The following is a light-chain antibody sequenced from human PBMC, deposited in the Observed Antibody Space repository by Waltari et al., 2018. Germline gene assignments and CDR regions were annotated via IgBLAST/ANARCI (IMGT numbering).Light chain of an antibody. V-gene: IGKV1-17*01. CDR1: QGISNY. CDR3: LQYYSDTFT. CDR2: VAS. Sequence: DIQMTQSPSSLSASVGDRVNNSCRASQGISNYLSWYQQRPGKAPKRLISVASSLESGVPSRFSGSGSGTEFTLTITGLQSEDFATYFCLQYYSDTFTFGPGTELVVK. J-gene: IGKJ3*01.